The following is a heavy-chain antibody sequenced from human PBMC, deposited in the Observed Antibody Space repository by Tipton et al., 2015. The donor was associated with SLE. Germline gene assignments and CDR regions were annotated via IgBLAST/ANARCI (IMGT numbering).Heavy chain of an antibody. D-gene: IGHD3-3*01. CDR2: ISSSSSYI. CDR3: ARDFWSGYGSFDS. J-gene: IGHJ4*02. V-gene: IGHV3-21*01. CDR1: GFSFSSHA. Sequence: SLRLSCAGSGFSFSSHAMGWVRQAPGKGLEWVSSISSSSSYIYYADPVKGRFTISRDNAKNSLYLQMNSLRVEDTAVYYCARDFWSGYGSFDSWGQGTLVTVSS.